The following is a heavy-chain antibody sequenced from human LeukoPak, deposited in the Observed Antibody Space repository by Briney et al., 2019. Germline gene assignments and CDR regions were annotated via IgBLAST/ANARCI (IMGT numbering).Heavy chain of an antibody. CDR3: AELGITMIGGV. CDR2: ISSSGSTI. CDR1: GFTFSSYE. Sequence: GGSLRLSCAASGFTFSSYEMNWVRQAPGKGLEWVSYISSSGSTIYYADSVKGRYTISRDNAKNSLYLQMNSLRAEDTAVYYCAELGITMIGGVWGKGTTVTISS. V-gene: IGHV3-48*03. D-gene: IGHD3-10*02. J-gene: IGHJ6*04.